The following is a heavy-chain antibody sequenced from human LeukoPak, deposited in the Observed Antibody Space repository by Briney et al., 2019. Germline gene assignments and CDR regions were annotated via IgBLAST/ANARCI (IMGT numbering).Heavy chain of an antibody. CDR3: ARCRIAAGSIWEDY. V-gene: IGHV4-31*03. Sequence: PSETLSLTCTVSGGSISSGGYYWSWIRQHPGKGLEWIVYIYYSGSTSYNPSLKSRVTISVDTYKNQFSLKLSSVTAADTAMYYCARCRIAAGSIWEDYWGQGTLVTVSS. CDR2: IYYSGST. J-gene: IGHJ4*02. CDR1: GGSISSGGYY. D-gene: IGHD6-13*01.